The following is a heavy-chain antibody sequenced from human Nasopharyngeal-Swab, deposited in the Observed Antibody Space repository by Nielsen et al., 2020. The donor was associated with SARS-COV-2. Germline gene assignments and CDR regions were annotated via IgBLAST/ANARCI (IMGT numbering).Heavy chain of an antibody. V-gene: IGHV3-53*01. J-gene: IGHJ4*02. CDR1: GFTVSSNY. CDR3: AKDLRGPYFF. CDR2: IYSGGST. D-gene: IGHD2/OR15-2a*01. Sequence: GEALKTCCAASGFTVSSNYMSWVRQAPGKGLEWGAVIYSGGSTYYADSVKGRVTISRDNSKNTLSLQMNSLRAEDKAVYYCAKDLRGPYFFWGQGTLVTVSS.